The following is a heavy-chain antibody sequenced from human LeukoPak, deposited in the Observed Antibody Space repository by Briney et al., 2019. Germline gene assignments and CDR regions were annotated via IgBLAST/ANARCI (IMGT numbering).Heavy chain of an antibody. V-gene: IGHV4-61*02. CDR3: ARVYSSGWSESFDY. D-gene: IGHD6-19*01. J-gene: IGHJ4*02. Sequence: SETLSLTCTVSGGSISSGSYYWSWIRQPAGKGLEWIGRIYTSGSTNYNPSLKSRVTISVDTSKNQFSLKLSSVTAADTAVYYCARVYSSGWSESFDYWGQGTLVTVSS. CDR1: GGSISSGSYY. CDR2: IYTSGST.